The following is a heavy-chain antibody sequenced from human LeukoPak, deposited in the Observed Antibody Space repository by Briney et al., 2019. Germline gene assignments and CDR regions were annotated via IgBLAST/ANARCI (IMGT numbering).Heavy chain of an antibody. D-gene: IGHD3-22*01. J-gene: IGHJ4*02. CDR3: AREALDYYDSSGYYYRSYFDY. CDR2: IYYSWST. CDR1: GGSISSSSYY. Sequence: SETLSLTCTVSGGSISSSSYYWGWIRQPPGKGLEWIGSIYYSWSTYYNPSLKSRVTISVDTSKNQFSLKLSSVTAADTAVYYCAREALDYYDSSGYYYRSYFDYWGQGTLVTVPS. V-gene: IGHV4-39*07.